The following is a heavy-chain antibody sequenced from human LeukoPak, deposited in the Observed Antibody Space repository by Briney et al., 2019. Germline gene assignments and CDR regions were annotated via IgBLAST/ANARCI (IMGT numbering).Heavy chain of an antibody. CDR2: ISGSGGST. CDR3: AKRGPSTVTYNYYFDY. D-gene: IGHD4-17*01. Sequence: GGSLRLSCAASGFTFGSYAMSWVRQAPGKGLEWISAISGSGGSTYYADSVKGRFTISRDNSKNTLYLQMNSLRAEDTAVYYCAKRGPSTVTYNYYFDYWGQGTLVTVSS. J-gene: IGHJ4*02. CDR1: GFTFGSYA. V-gene: IGHV3-23*01.